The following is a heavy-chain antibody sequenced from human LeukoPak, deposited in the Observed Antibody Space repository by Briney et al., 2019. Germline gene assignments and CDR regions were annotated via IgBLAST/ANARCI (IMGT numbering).Heavy chain of an antibody. CDR3: VRGHCSSPNCYPRLDVFDI. CDR1: GFTFSSYW. V-gene: IGHV3-74*01. Sequence: GGSLRLSCAASGFTFSSYWMHWVRQAPGKGLVWVSRINSDGSSTSYADSVKGRFTISRDNAKNTLYLQMNSLRAEDTAVYYCVRGHCSSPNCYPRLDVFDIWGQGTMVTVSS. D-gene: IGHD2-2*01. J-gene: IGHJ3*02. CDR2: INSDGSST.